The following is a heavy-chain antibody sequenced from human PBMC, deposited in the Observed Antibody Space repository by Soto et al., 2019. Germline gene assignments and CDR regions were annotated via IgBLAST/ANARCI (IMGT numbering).Heavy chain of an antibody. J-gene: IGHJ6*02. CDR1: GGTFSSYA. CDR2: IIPIFGTP. Sequence: QVQLVQSGAEVKKPGSSVKVSCKASGGTFSSYAISWVRQAPGQGLEWMGGIIPIFGTPNYAQKFQGRVTITADESTSTAYMELSSLRSEDTAVYYCARGAGTGSFYYYYGMDVWGQGTTVTVSS. V-gene: IGHV1-69*01. D-gene: IGHD6-19*01. CDR3: ARGAGTGSFYYYYGMDV.